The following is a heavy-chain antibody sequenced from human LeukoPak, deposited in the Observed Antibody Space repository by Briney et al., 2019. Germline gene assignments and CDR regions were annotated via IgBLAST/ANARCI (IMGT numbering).Heavy chain of an antibody. CDR2: MNPNSGNT. CDR1: GYTFTSYD. CDR3: ARGYCSSTSCTGYMDV. J-gene: IGHJ6*03. V-gene: IGHV1-8*01. Sequence: ASVKVSCKASGYTFTSYDIDWVRPATGQGLEWMGWMNPNSGNTGYAQKFQGRVTMTRDTSISTAYMELSRLRSDDTAVYYCARGYCSSTSCTGYMDVWGKGTTVTVSS. D-gene: IGHD2-2*01.